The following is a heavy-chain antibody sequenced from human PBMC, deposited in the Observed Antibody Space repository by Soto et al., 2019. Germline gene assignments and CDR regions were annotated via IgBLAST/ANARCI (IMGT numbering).Heavy chain of an antibody. CDR3: ARGSGYCSGGSCFGYYYGMDV. Sequence: SETLSLTCAVYGGYFSGYYWSWIRQPPGKGLEWIGEINHSGSTNYNPSLKSRVTISVDTSKNQFSLKLSSVTAADTAVYYCARGSGYCSGGSCFGYYYGMDVWGQGTTVTVSS. J-gene: IGHJ6*02. CDR2: INHSGST. D-gene: IGHD2-15*01. V-gene: IGHV4-34*01. CDR1: GGYFSGYY.